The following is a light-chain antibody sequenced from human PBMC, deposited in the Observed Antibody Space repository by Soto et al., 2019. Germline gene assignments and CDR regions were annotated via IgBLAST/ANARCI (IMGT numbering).Light chain of an antibody. J-gene: IGLJ1*01. CDR2: DVD. CDR3: SSYVTDDTYV. CDR1: SNDVGAYHF. Sequence: QSVLTQPASVSGSPGQSIAISCTGTSNDVGAYHFVSWFQQHPGKAPKLIIYDVDNRPSGVSHRFSAYKSGNTASLTISGLQAEDEADYYCSSYVTDDTYVFGTGTKLTVL. V-gene: IGLV2-14*03.